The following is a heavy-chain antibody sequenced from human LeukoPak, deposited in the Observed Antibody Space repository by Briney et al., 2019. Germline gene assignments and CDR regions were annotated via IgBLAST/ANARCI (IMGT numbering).Heavy chain of an antibody. CDR1: GGSISSYY. CDR3: ARGHGEAFDI. Sequence: SETLSLTCTVSGGSISSYYWNWIRQPAGKGLEWIGRVYSSGSTNYNPSLKSRITMSVNTSKNQFSLRLRSVTAADTAVYYCARGHGEAFDIWGQGTVVTVSS. V-gene: IGHV4-4*07. J-gene: IGHJ3*02. CDR2: VYSSGST.